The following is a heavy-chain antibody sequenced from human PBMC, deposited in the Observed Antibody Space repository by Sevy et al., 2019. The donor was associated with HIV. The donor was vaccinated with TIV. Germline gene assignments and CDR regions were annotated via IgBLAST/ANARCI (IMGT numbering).Heavy chain of an antibody. CDR3: AKVDVVVPVADYGLDV. Sequence: GGSLRLSCAASGFTFSNYAMSWVRQAPGKGLEWVSSISRSGGSIHYADSVKGRFTISGDNSKNTLYLQMNSLRAEETAVYYCAKVDVVVPVADYGLDVWGQGTTVTVSS. CDR1: GFTFSNYA. J-gene: IGHJ6*02. CDR2: ISRSGGSI. V-gene: IGHV3-23*01. D-gene: IGHD2-2*01.